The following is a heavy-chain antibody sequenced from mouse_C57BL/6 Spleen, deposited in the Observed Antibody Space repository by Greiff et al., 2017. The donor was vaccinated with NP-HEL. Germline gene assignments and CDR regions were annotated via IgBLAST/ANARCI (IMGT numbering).Heavy chain of an antibody. CDR2: IYPSDSET. CDR3: ARGSYDGYYGWFAY. D-gene: IGHD2-3*01. J-gene: IGHJ3*01. Sequence: QVQLQQPGAELVRPGSSVKLSCKASGYTFTSYWMDWVKQRPGQGLEWIGNIYPSDSETHYNQKFKDKATLTVDKSSSTAYMQLSSLTSEDSAVYYCARGSYDGYYGWFAYWGQGTLVTVSA. V-gene: IGHV1-61*01. CDR1: GYTFTSYW.